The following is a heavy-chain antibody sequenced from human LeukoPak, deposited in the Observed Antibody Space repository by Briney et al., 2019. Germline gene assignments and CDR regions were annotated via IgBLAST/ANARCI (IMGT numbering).Heavy chain of an antibody. CDR2: ISLAGQI. D-gene: IGHD1-26*01. Sequence: PSETLSLTCGVSGGSISGTNWWSWVRPPPGQGLEWIGEISLAGQINYNPSLNGRVTMSLDKSSNQLSLNLTSVTAADTATYYCSRESGAFCPFGYWGQGTLVIVSS. J-gene: IGHJ4*02. CDR1: GGSISGTNW. CDR3: SRESGAFCPFGY. V-gene: IGHV4/OR15-8*02.